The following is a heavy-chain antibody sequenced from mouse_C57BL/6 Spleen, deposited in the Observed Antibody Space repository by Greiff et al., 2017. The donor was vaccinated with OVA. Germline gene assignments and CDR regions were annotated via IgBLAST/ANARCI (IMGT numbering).Heavy chain of an antibody. V-gene: IGHV1-82*01. Sequence: VQLQESGPELVKPGASVKISCKASGYAFSSSWMNWVKQRPGQGLEWIGRIYPGDGDTNYNGKFKGKATLTADKSSSTAYMQLSSLTSEDSAVYFCARGGITTDWGKGTTLTVSS. CDR1: GYAFSSSW. CDR3: ARGGITTD. CDR2: IYPGDGDT. D-gene: IGHD2-4*01. J-gene: IGHJ2*01.